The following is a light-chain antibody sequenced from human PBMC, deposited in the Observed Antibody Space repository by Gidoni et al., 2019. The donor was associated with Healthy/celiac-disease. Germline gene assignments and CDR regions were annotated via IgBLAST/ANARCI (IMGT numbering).Light chain of an antibody. Sequence: EIVLTPSPCTLSLSPGERATLSCRASQSVSSSYLAWYQQKPGQAPRRLIYGASSRATGIPERFSGSGSGTDFTLTISRLEPEDFAVDYCQQYGSSPSITFGQGTRLEIK. CDR3: QQYGSSPSIT. CDR2: GAS. V-gene: IGKV3-20*01. CDR1: QSVSSSY. J-gene: IGKJ5*01.